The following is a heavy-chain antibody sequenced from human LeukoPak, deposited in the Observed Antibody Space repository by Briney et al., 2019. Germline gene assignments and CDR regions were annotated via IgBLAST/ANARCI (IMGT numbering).Heavy chain of an antibody. Sequence: GGSLRLSCAASEFIVSSNYMSWVCQAPGKGLEWVSVIYTGGSTYYADSVKGRFTISRDNSKNTLYLQMNSLRADDTAVYYCARDHPYILTGPGFMDVWGKGTSVTVSS. V-gene: IGHV3-53*01. CDR1: EFIVSSNY. CDR3: ARDHPYILTGPGFMDV. D-gene: IGHD3-9*01. CDR2: IYTGGST. J-gene: IGHJ6*04.